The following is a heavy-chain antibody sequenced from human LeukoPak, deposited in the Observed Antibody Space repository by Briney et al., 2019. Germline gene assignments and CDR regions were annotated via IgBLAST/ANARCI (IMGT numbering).Heavy chain of an antibody. D-gene: IGHD6-19*01. V-gene: IGHV3-15*05. J-gene: IGHJ4*02. CDR2: IRGNADGGTT. CDR3: TTEYGSAWQRYYFDS. CDR1: GFIFSNAW. Sequence: GGSLRLSCAASGFIFSNAWMSWVRQAPGKGLEWLGRIRGNADGGTTDYAAPVKGRFTISRDDSKHTLFLQMNSLKAEDTAVYYCTTEYGSAWQRYYFDSWGQGTLVTVSS.